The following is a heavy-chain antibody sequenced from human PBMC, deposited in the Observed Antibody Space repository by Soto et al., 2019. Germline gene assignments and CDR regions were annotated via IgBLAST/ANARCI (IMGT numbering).Heavy chain of an antibody. D-gene: IGHD3-10*01. J-gene: IGHJ6*02. CDR3: AREFEETTYYYYYYGMDV. V-gene: IGHV3-33*01. CDR1: GFTFSSYG. Sequence: LRLSCAASGFTFSSYGMHWVRQAPGKGLEWVAVIWYDGSNKYYADSVKGRFTISRDNSKNTLYLQMNSLRAEDTAVYYCAREFEETTYYYYYYGMDVWGQGTTVTVSS. CDR2: IWYDGSNK.